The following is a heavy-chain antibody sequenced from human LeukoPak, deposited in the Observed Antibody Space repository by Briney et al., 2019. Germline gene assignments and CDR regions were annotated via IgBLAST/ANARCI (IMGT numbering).Heavy chain of an antibody. J-gene: IGHJ4*02. Sequence: PGGSLRLPCAASGFTFSSYAMSWVRQAPGKGLEWVSAISGSGGSTYYADSVKGRFTISRDNSKNTLYLQMNSLRAEDTAVYYCAKCKAVAGRYYFDYWGQGTLVTVSS. CDR2: ISGSGGST. D-gene: IGHD6-19*01. CDR1: GFTFSSYA. CDR3: AKCKAVAGRYYFDY. V-gene: IGHV3-23*01.